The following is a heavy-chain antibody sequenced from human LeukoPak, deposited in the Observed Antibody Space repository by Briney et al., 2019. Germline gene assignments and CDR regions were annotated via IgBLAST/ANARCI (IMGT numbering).Heavy chain of an antibody. V-gene: IGHV1-2*02. D-gene: IGHD6-13*01. CDR1: GYTFTGYY. J-gene: IGHJ4*02. CDR3: ARPRLRVGSSWPDY. Sequence: ASVRVSCKASGYTFTGYYMHWVRQAPGQGLEWMGWINPNSGGTNYAQKFQGGVTMTRDTSISTAYMELSRLRSDDTAVYYCARPRLRVGSSWPDYWGQGTLVTVSS. CDR2: INPNSGGT.